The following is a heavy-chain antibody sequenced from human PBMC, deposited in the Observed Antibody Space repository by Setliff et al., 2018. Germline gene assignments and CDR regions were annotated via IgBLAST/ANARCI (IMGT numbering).Heavy chain of an antibody. V-gene: IGHV1-3*01. CDR2: INAGNGNT. D-gene: IGHD3-22*01. Sequence: ASVKVSCKASGFTSTYYAIHWVRQAPGQRLEWMGWINAGNGNTKYSQKFQGRVTITRDTSASTAYMELSSLTSEDTAVYYCARRPYDSSGYFNYWGQGTLVTVSS. CDR3: ARRPYDSSGYFNY. CDR1: GFTSTYYA. J-gene: IGHJ4*02.